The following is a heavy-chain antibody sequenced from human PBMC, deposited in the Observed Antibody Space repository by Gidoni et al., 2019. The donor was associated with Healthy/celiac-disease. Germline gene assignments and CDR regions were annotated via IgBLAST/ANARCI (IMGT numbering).Heavy chain of an antibody. CDR2: ISSSSSYT. CDR1: GFPFSDYY. Sequence: QVQLVESGGGLVKPGGSLRLSCAASGFPFSDYYMSWIRQAPGKGLEGVSYISSSSSYTNYADSVKGRFTISRDNAKNSLYLQMNSLRAEDTAVYYCARDDFWSGYYGLDYWGQGTLVTVSS. CDR3: ARDDFWSGYYGLDY. D-gene: IGHD3-3*01. V-gene: IGHV3-11*06. J-gene: IGHJ4*02.